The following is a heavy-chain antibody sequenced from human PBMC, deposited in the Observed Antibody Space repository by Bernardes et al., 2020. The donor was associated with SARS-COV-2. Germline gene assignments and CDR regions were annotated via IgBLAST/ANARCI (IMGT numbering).Heavy chain of an antibody. Sequence: ASVKVSCKVSGYTLTELSMHWVRQAPGKGLEWMGGFDPEDGETIYAQKFQGRVTMTEDTSTDTAYMELSSLRSEDTAVYYCATALSRGTTVTQFDYWGQGTLVTVSS. CDR1: GYTLTELS. J-gene: IGHJ4*02. V-gene: IGHV1-24*01. D-gene: IGHD4-17*01. CDR2: FDPEDGET. CDR3: ATALSRGTTVTQFDY.